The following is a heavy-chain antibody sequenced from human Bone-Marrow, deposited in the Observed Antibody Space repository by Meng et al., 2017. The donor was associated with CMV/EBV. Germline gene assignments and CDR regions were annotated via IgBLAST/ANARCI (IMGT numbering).Heavy chain of an antibody. J-gene: IGHJ6*02. V-gene: IGHV3-30-3*01. D-gene: IGHD2-2*03. CDR1: GFTVSSNY. Sequence: GGSLRLSCAASGFTVSSNYMSWVRQAPGKGLEWVAVISYGGSNKYYADSVKGRFTISRDNSKNTLYLQMNSLRGEDTAVYYCARDRGYCSSTSCSAYYYYGMDVWGQGTTVTVSS. CDR2: ISYGGSNK. CDR3: ARDRGYCSSTSCSAYYYYGMDV.